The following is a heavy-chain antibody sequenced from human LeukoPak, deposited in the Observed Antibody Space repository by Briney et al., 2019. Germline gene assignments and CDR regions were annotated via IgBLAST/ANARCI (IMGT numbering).Heavy chain of an antibody. CDR2: IYYSGST. CDR1: GGSISSGGYS. Sequence: SETLSLTCTVSGGSISSGGYSWSWIRQHPGKGLEWIGYIYYSGSTYYNPSLKSRVTISVDTSKNQFSLKLSSVTAADTAVYYCARANPNYYDSSGYYGWFDPWGQGTLVTVSS. D-gene: IGHD3-22*01. V-gene: IGHV4-31*03. CDR3: ARANPNYYDSSGYYGWFDP. J-gene: IGHJ5*02.